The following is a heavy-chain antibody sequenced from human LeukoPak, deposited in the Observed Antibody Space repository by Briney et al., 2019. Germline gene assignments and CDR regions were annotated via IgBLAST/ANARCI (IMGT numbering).Heavy chain of an antibody. D-gene: IGHD3-3*01. CDR2: IYSGGTT. Sequence: GGSLRLSCAASGFTVSSNYMSWLRQIPGKGLEWVSIIYSGGTTYYADSVKGRFTISRDNSKNTLYLQMNSLRAEDTAVYYCAKDAIFGVVIMEYYFDYWGQGTLVTVSS. CDR1: GFTVSSNY. CDR3: AKDAIFGVVIMEYYFDY. V-gene: IGHV3-66*02. J-gene: IGHJ4*02.